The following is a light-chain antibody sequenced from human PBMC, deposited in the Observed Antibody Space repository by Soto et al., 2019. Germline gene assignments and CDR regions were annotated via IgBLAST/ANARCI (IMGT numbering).Light chain of an antibody. CDR3: QQYGSSGT. J-gene: IGKJ1*01. CDR2: GAS. Sequence: EIVFAHSPVTLSFSRVERATLSCRASQSVSSNLLAWYQEKPGQAPRLLIYGASNRATGIPDRFSGSGSGTDFTLTISRLETEDFAVYYCQQYGSSGTFGQGTKVDIK. V-gene: IGKV3-20*01. CDR1: QSVSSNL.